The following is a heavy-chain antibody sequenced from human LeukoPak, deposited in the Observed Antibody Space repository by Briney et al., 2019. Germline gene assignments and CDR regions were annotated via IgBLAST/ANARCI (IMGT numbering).Heavy chain of an antibody. CDR3: ARSDYGDNY. V-gene: IGHV3-74*01. CDR2: INSAGRRV. CDR1: GFTFSTYW. D-gene: IGHD4-17*01. J-gene: IGHJ4*02. Sequence: GGSLRLSCAASGFTFSTYWMHWVRQAPGKGLVWVSRINSAGRRVTYAASVTGRFTISRDNAKNTLYLQMNRLRVEDTAVYFCARSDYGDNYWGQGNLVTVSP.